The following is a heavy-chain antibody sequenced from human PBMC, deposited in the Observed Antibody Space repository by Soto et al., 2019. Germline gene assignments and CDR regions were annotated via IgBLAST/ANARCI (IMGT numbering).Heavy chain of an antibody. D-gene: IGHD5-12*01. CDR1: GYTFTGYY. V-gene: IGHV1-2*04. CDR2: INPNSGGT. J-gene: IGHJ6*02. CDR3: ARVRVATPTSYYYGMDV. Sequence: GASVKVACKASGYTFTGYYMHWVRLAPGQGLEWMGWINPNSGGTNYAQKFQGWVTMTRDTSISTAYMELSRLRSDDTAVYYCARVRVATPTSYYYGMDVWGQGTTVTVSS.